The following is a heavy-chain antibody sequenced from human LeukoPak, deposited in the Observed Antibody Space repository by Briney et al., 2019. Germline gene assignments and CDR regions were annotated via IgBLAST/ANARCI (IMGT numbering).Heavy chain of an antibody. CDR2: ISYDGSTK. Sequence: PGGSLRLSCAASGFTFSSYGMHWVRQAPGKGLEWVAVISYDGSTKYYADSVKGRFTLSRDNSKNTLYLQMNSLRAEDTAVYYCAKDRKHSGSYAYYYYYGMDVWGQGTTVTVSS. J-gene: IGHJ6*02. CDR3: AKDRKHSGSYAYYYYYGMDV. D-gene: IGHD1-26*01. V-gene: IGHV3-30*18. CDR1: GFTFSSYG.